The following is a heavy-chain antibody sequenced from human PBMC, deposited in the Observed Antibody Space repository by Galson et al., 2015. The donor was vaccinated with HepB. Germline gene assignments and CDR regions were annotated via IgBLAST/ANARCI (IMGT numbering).Heavy chain of an antibody. V-gene: IGHV2-5*02. CDR3: AHVDIVKVPTRYYFDY. CDR1: GFSLSTSGVG. J-gene: IGHJ4*02. Sequence: PALVKPPQTLTLPCTFSGFSLSTSGVGVGWTRQPPGEALEWLALIYWDDDERYSPSLKSRLTITKDTSKNQVVLTMTNMDPVDTATYYCAHVDIVKVPTRYYFDYWGPGALVTVSS. CDR2: IYWDDDE. D-gene: IGHD2-2*01.